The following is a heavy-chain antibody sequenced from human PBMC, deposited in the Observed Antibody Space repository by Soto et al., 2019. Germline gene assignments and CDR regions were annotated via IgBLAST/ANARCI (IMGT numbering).Heavy chain of an antibody. CDR1: GFTFSSYG. Sequence: GGSLRLSCAASGFTFSSYGMHWVRQAPGKGLEWGAVISYDGSNKYYADSVKSRFTITRDNSKNTLYLQMNSLRTEDTAVYYCANLQGITMVRGVDYWGQGTLVTVTS. D-gene: IGHD3-10*01. CDR3: ANLQGITMVRGVDY. J-gene: IGHJ4*02. V-gene: IGHV3-30*18. CDR2: ISYDGSNK.